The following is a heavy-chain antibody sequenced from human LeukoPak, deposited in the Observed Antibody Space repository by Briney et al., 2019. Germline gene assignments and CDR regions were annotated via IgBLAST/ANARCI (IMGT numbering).Heavy chain of an antibody. J-gene: IGHJ6*04. V-gene: IGHV4-34*01. CDR1: GGSFSGYY. D-gene: IGHD6-13*01. Sequence: SETLSLTCAVYGGSFSGYYWSWIRQTPGKGLEWIGEINHSGSTNYNPSLKSRVTISVDTSKNQFSLKLSSVTAADTAVYYCARGLSRQQLKTSYYYYGMDVWGKGTTVTVSS. CDR3: ARGLSRQQLKTSYYYYGMDV. CDR2: INHSGST.